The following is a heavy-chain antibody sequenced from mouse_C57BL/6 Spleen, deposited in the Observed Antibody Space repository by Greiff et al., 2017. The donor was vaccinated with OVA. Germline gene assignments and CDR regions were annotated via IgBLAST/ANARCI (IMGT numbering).Heavy chain of an antibody. D-gene: IGHD2-4*01. J-gene: IGHJ3*01. CDR3: ARHFDSWFAY. V-gene: IGHV1-61*01. CDR2: IYPSDSET. Sequence: VQLQQPGAELVRPGSSVKLSCKASGYTFTSYWMDWVKQRPGQGLEWIGNIYPSDSETHYNQKFKDKATLTVDKSSSTAYMQLSSLTSEDSAVYYCARHFDSWFAYWGQGTLVTVSA. CDR1: GYTFTSYW.